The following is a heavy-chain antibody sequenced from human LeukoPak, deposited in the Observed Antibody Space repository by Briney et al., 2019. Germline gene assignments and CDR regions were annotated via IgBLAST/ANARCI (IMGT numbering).Heavy chain of an antibody. Sequence: SETLSLTCSVFGGSVSSGRYYWSWIRQSPGKGLEWIGCIYYSGSTNYNPSLRGRVAMSIDTSKNHFSLRLISVTAADTAIYYCARAPGIVGTTPFGNYWGRGTLVTVSS. CDR3: ARAPGIVGTTPFGNY. J-gene: IGHJ4*02. CDR1: GGSVSSGRYY. D-gene: IGHD1-26*01. CDR2: IYYSGST. V-gene: IGHV4-61*03.